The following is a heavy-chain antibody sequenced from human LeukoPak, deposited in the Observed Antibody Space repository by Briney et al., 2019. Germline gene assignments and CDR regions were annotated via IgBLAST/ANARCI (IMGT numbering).Heavy chain of an antibody. CDR3: ARGSAYGSGSYYTPGY. J-gene: IGHJ4*02. CDR2: ISAYNGNT. V-gene: IGHV1-18*04. D-gene: IGHD3-10*01. Sequence: ASVKVSCKASGYTFTSYYMHWVRQAPGQGLEWMGWISAYNGNTNYAQKLQGRVTMTTDTSTSTAYMELRSLRSDDTAVYYCARGSAYGSGSYYTPGYWGQGTLVTVSP. CDR1: GYTFTSYY.